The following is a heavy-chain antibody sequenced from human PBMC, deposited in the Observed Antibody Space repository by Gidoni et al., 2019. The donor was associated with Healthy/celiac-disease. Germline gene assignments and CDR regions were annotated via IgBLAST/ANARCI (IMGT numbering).Heavy chain of an antibody. J-gene: IGHJ4*02. CDR2: ST. V-gene: IGHV4-39*02. Sequence: STYYNPSLKSRVTISVDTSKNQFSLKLSSVTAADTAVYYCARERGIEIATMLTRGVSDYWGQGTLVTVSS. D-gene: IGHD3-10*01. CDR3: ARERGIEIATMLTRGVSDY.